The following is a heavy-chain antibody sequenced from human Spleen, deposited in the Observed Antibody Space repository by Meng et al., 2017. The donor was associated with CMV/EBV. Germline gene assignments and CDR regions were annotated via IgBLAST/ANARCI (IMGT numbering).Heavy chain of an antibody. V-gene: IGHV4-39*07. J-gene: IGHJ4*02. CDR1: GGSISSSSYY. CDR3: ARNVPGTSAYYD. D-gene: IGHD3-22*01. CDR2: IYYSGST. Sequence: QVQRREWRPGRLQPAEPPSLTSLFSGGSISSSSYYWGWIRQPPGKGLEWIGYIYYSGSTSYNPSLKSRVTMSVDTSKNQFSLNLNSVTAVDTAVYYCARNVPGTSAYYDWGQGTLVTVSS.